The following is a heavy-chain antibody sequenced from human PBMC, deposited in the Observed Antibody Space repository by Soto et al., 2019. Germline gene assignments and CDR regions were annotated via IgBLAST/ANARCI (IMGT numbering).Heavy chain of an antibody. CDR3: ARETRFKQYSSGWYGDGDYFDY. CDR1: GFTFSSYS. D-gene: IGHD6-19*01. J-gene: IGHJ4*02. Sequence: GGSLRLSCAASGFTFSSYSINWVRQAPGKGLEWVSYISSSSSTIYYADSVKGRFTISRDNAKNSLYLQMNSLRAEDTAVYYCARETRFKQYSSGWYGDGDYFDYWGQGTLVTVSS. V-gene: IGHV3-48*04. CDR2: ISSSSSTI.